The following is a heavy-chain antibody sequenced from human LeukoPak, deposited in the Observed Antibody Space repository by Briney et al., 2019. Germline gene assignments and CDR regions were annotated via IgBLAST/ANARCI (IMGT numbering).Heavy chain of an antibody. CDR1: GFTFSDAW. CDR2: IKSKPDGGTT. J-gene: IGHJ5*02. D-gene: IGHD2-21*02. Sequence: GGSLRLSCAASGFTFSDAWMSWVRQAPGKGLEWVGHIKSKPDGGTTDYAAPVKGRFTISRDDSKNTLYLQMNTLKTEDTAVYYCSTEGLAYCDGDCYSWGQGTLVTVSS. V-gene: IGHV3-15*01. CDR3: STEGLAYCDGDCYS.